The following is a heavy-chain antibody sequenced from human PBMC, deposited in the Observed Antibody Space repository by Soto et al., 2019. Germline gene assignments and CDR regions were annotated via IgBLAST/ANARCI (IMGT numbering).Heavy chain of an antibody. J-gene: IGHJ4*02. CDR3: TRIEVSGTRAFDY. D-gene: IGHD6-19*01. Sequence: GSLRLSCAASGFTFSNYWMHWVRQAPGKGLVWVSRINNEGSSTNYADSVKGRFTISRDNAGSTLYLQMNSLRAEDTAVYYCTRIEVSGTRAFDYWGQGILVTVSS. CDR2: INNEGSST. CDR1: GFTFSNYW. V-gene: IGHV3-74*01.